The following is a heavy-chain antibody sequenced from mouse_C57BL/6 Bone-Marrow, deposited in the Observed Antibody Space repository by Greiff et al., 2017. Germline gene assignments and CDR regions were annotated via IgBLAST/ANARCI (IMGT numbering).Heavy chain of an antibody. CDR2: INPSSGYT. CDR1: GYTFTSYT. CDR3: ARVGANWESDY. J-gene: IGHJ2*01. Sequence: QVQLQQSGAELARPGASVTMSCKASGYTFTSYTMHWVKQRPGQGLEWIGYINPSSGYTKYNQKFKDKATLTADKSSSTAYMQLSSLTSEDSAVYYCARVGANWESDYWGQGTTLTVSS. V-gene: IGHV1-4*01. D-gene: IGHD4-1*01.